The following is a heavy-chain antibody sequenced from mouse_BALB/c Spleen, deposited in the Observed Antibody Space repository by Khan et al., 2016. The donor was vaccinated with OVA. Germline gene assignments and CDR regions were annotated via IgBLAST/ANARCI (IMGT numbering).Heavy chain of an antibody. CDR1: GFDFSRYW. CDR3: ARPYRYDGKAWFAY. CDR2: INPDSSTI. D-gene: IGHD2-14*01. Sequence: EVKLLESGGGLVQPGGSLKLSCAASGFDFSRYWMSWVRQAPGKGLEWIGEINPDSSTINYTPSLKDKFILSRDNAKNTLYLQMSKVRSEDTALYYCARPYRYDGKAWFAYLGQGTLVTVSA. J-gene: IGHJ3*01. V-gene: IGHV4-1*02.